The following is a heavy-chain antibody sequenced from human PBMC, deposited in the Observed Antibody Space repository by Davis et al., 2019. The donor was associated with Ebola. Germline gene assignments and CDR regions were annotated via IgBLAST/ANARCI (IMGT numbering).Heavy chain of an antibody. Sequence: SEPLSLTCRPPGDPISTIRYSWCSIRQSPGKGLEWIGTMYSNGNTDYAPSLKSRVTLSPHPSKNQFSLKLSSVTAADTAVYYCARFPVVTSNYYYYGMDVWGQGTTVTVSS. CDR1: GDPISTIRYS. J-gene: IGHJ6*02. CDR3: ARFPVVTSNYYYYGMDV. V-gene: IGHV4-39*01. D-gene: IGHD4-23*01. CDR2: MYSNGNT.